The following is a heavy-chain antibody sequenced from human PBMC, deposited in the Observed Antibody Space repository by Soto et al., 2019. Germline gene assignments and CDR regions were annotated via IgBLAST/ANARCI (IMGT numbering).Heavy chain of an antibody. CDR2: IIPIFGTA. Sequence: SVKVSCKASGGTFSSYAISWVRQAPGQGLEWMGGIIPIFGTANYEQKFQGRVTITADESTSTAYMELSSLRSEDTAVYYCARDPYVPRGRDAFDIWGQGTMVTVSS. CDR3: ARDPYVPRGRDAFDI. D-gene: IGHD3-16*01. J-gene: IGHJ3*02. V-gene: IGHV1-69*13. CDR1: GGTFSSYA.